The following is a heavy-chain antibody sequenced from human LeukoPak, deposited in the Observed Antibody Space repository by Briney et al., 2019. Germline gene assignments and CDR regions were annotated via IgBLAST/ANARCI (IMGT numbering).Heavy chain of an antibody. CDR3: ARGIINNWHDWTASGLDF. V-gene: IGHV4-61*02. D-gene: IGHD1-20*01. CDR2: IYTSGST. J-gene: IGHJ4*02. Sequence: SETLSLTCTVSGGSISSERYYWSWIGQPAGKGLEWIGRIYTSGSTNYNPSLKSRVTISVDTSKNQFSLKLSSVTAADTAVYYCARGIINNWHDWTASGLDFWGQGTQVTVSS. CDR1: GGSISSERYY.